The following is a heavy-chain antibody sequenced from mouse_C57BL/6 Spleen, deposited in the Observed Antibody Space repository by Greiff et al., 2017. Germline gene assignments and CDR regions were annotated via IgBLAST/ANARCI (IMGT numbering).Heavy chain of an antibody. CDR2: INPSNGGT. CDR3: AREVAYYYGSSYYEAMDY. V-gene: IGHV1-53*01. D-gene: IGHD1-1*01. Sequence: QVQLQQPGTELVKPGASVKLSCKASGYTFTSYWMHWVKQRPGQGLEWIGNINPSNGGTNYNEKFKSKATLTVDKSSSTAYMQLSSLTSEDSAVYYCAREVAYYYGSSYYEAMDYWGQGTSVTVSS. J-gene: IGHJ4*01. CDR1: GYTFTSYW.